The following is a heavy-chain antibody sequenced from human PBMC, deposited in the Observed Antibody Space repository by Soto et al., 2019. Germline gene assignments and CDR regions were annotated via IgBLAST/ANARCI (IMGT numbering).Heavy chain of an antibody. CDR3: AGGTIFGVITPHFDY. J-gene: IGHJ4*02. CDR1: GGSISSDNYS. V-gene: IGHV4-30-2*01. Sequence: SETLSLTCVVSGGSISSDNYSWSWIRQPPGKGLEWIGNIYHSGSTYSNPSLKNRVTISVDRPKNQLSLKLRSVTAADTAVYYCAGGTIFGVITPHFDYWGQGTLVTVS. D-gene: IGHD3-3*01. CDR2: IYHSGST.